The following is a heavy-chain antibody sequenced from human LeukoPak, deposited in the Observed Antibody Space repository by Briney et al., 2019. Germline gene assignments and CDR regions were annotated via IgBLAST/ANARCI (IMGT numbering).Heavy chain of an antibody. V-gene: IGHV3-7*01. J-gene: IGHJ4*02. Sequence: GGSLRLSCAASGFTFHDYGMCWVRQAPGKGLEWVASMKHDGSEKYYVDSVRGRFTISRDNTKNLLYLQMSSLRAEDTAVYYCATDRGWRTSGYYLYYFEYWGQGTLVTFSS. D-gene: IGHD3-3*01. CDR3: ATDRGWRTSGYYLYYFEY. CDR1: GFTFHDYG. CDR2: MKHDGSEK.